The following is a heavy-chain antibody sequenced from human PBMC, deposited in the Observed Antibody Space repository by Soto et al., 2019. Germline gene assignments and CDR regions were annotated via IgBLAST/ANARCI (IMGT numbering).Heavy chain of an antibody. V-gene: IGHV1-18*04. Sequence: ASVKVSCKASGYTFTSYGISWVRQAPGQGLEWMGWISPYNGNTNYAQKLQGRATMTTDTSTSTAYMELRSLRSDDTAVYYGARLFGNYCCGMDVWGQGTTVTVSS. J-gene: IGHJ6*02. CDR2: ISPYNGNT. D-gene: IGHD3-10*01. CDR1: GYTFTSYG. CDR3: ARLFGNYCCGMDV.